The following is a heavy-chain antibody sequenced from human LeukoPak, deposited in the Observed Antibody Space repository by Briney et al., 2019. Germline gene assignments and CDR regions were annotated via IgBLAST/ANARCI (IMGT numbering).Heavy chain of an antibody. J-gene: IGHJ4*02. CDR2: IYYSGST. V-gene: IGHV4-39*01. D-gene: IGHD3-22*01. Sequence: PSETLSLTCTVSGGSISSSSYYWGWIRQPPGKGLEWIGSIYYSGSTYYNPSLKSRATISVDTSKNQFSLKLSSVTAADTAVYYCARHPGRVMIVVSLGFDYWGQGTLVTVSS. CDR3: ARHPGRVMIVVSLGFDY. CDR1: GGSISSSSYY.